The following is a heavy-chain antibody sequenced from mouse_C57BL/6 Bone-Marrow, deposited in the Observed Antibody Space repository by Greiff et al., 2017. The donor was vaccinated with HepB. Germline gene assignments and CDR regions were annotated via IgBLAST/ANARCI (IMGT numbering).Heavy chain of an antibody. J-gene: IGHJ2*01. CDR1: GYSFTGYF. Sequence: EVQLVESGPELVKPGDSVKISCKASGYSFTGYFMNWVMQSHGKSLEWIGRINPYNGDTFYNQKFKGKATLTVDKSSSTAHMELRSLTSEDSAVYYCARGGGYGNYGGGFDYWGQGTTLTVSS. D-gene: IGHD2-10*02. CDR3: ARGGGYGNYGGGFDY. V-gene: IGHV1-20*01. CDR2: INPYNGDT.